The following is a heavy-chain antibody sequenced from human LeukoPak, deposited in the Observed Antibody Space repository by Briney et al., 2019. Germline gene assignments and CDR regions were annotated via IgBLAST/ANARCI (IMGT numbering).Heavy chain of an antibody. CDR3: ASLGAYCSGGSCYKDY. CDR1: GFTFSSYA. CDR2: ISTTSGNI. J-gene: IGHJ4*02. Sequence: GGSLRLSCAASGFTFSSYAMSWVRQAPGKGLEWVAAISTTSGNIYYADSVKGRFTISRDNAKNSLYLQMNSLRAEDTAVYYCASLGAYCSGGSCYKDYWGQGTLVTVSS. V-gene: IGHV3-21*01. D-gene: IGHD2-15*01.